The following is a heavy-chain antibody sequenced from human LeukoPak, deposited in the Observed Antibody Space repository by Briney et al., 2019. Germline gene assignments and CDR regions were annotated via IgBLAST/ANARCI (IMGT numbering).Heavy chain of an antibody. J-gene: IGHJ4*02. CDR2: ISYDESRE. Sequence: PGRSLRLSCAASGFTFSSYGMHWVRQAPGKGLEWVAFISYDESREYYADSVKGRFTISRDNSKNMVYLQMNSLRDEDTAVYYCARRYSGFDYWGQGTLVTVSS. V-gene: IGHV3-30*19. D-gene: IGHD5-12*01. CDR3: ARRYSGFDY. CDR1: GFTFSSYG.